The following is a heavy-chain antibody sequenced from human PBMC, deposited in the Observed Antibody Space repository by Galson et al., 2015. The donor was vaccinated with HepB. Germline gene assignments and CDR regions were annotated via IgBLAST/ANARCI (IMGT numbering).Heavy chain of an antibody. V-gene: IGHV3-48*02. J-gene: IGHJ3*01. D-gene: IGHD3-10*01. CDR3: ARNSPYGSGSYIVDAFDL. Sequence: SLRLSCAASGFTFSNSDMNWVRQAPGKGLEWISYISRISKTIYYADSVKGRFTISRDNAKNSLYLQMNGLTDEDTAVYYCARNSPYGSGSYIVDAFDLWGQGTMVTVSS. CDR1: GFTFSNSD. CDR2: ISRISKTI.